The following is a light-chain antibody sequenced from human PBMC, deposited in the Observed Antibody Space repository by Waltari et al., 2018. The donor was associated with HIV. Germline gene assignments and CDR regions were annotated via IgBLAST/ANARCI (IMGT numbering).Light chain of an antibody. V-gene: IGLV2-14*01. J-gene: IGLJ3*02. CDR1: NRDAGGYKY. Sequence: QSALTQPASVSGSPGQSIALSCTGTNRDAGGYKYVSCYQQHPGTAPKLVINDVTSGPSAVSDRFSGSKAGNTASLTISGLQAEDEADYYCSSYTGTGTWVFGGGTKVTVL. CDR3: SSYTGTGTWV. CDR2: DVT.